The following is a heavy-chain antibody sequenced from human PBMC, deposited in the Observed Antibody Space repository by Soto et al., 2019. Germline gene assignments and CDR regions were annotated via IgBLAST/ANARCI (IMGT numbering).Heavy chain of an antibody. V-gene: IGHV1-18*04. D-gene: IGHD3-22*01. Sequence: QVQLVQSGAEVKKPGASVKVSCKTSGYTFTNYGINWVRQAPGQGLEWMGRISAYNGNTNYAQKLQGRVTMTTDTSTSTAYMELRSLRSDDTAVYYCASGHYYDSSGYPFDYWGQGTLVTVSS. CDR1: GYTFTNYG. CDR2: ISAYNGNT. CDR3: ASGHYYDSSGYPFDY. J-gene: IGHJ4*02.